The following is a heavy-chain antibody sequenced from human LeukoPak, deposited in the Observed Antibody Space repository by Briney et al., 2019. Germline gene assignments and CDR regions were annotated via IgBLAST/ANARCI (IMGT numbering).Heavy chain of an antibody. V-gene: IGHV3-30*18. Sequence: PGGSLRLSCAASGITLSEYWMSWVRQAPGKELEWVAVISYDGSNKYYADSVKGRFTISRDNSKNTLYLQMNSLRAEDTAVYYCAKESTSGSGYDRGFDYWGQGTLVTVSS. CDR1: GITLSEYW. CDR2: ISYDGSNK. D-gene: IGHD5-12*01. J-gene: IGHJ4*02. CDR3: AKESTSGSGYDRGFDY.